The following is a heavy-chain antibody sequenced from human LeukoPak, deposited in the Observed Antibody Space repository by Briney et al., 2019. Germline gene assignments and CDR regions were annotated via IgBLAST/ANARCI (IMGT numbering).Heavy chain of an antibody. J-gene: IGHJ3*02. Sequence: GGSLRLSCAASGFTFSSYSMNWVRQAPGKGLEWVSSISSSSSYIYYADSVKGRFTISRDNAKNTLYLQMNSLRAEDTAVYYCARDSPSGLAFDIWGQGTMVTVSS. D-gene: IGHD3-16*01. CDR2: ISSSSSYI. V-gene: IGHV3-21*01. CDR1: GFTFSSYS. CDR3: ARDSPSGLAFDI.